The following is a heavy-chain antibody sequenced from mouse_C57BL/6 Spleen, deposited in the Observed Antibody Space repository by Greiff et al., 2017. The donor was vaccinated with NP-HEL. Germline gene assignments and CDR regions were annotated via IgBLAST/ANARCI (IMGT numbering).Heavy chain of an antibody. V-gene: IGHV1-55*01. Sequence: QVQLKQPGAELVKPGASVKMSCKASGYTFTSYWITWVKQRPGQGLEWIGDIYPGRGSTNYNEKFKSKATLTVDTSSSTAYMQLSSLTSEDSAVYYCARSETAQAARFAYWGQGTLVTVSA. CDR3: ARSETAQAARFAY. D-gene: IGHD3-2*02. CDR2: IYPGRGST. J-gene: IGHJ3*01. CDR1: GYTFTSYW.